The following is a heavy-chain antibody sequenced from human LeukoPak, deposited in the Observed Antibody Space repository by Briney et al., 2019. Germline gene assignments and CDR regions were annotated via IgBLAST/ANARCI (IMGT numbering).Heavy chain of an antibody. CDR2: IIPVLATA. V-gene: IGHV1-69*01. CDR1: GGTFNAYG. J-gene: IGHJ4*02. CDR3: ARNGITVSDYYFDY. Sequence: ASVKVSCKASGGTFNAYGISWVRQAPGQGLEWMGGIIPVLATAHYAQKFQGRVTITADESTTTVYMELSSLSSEDTAVYYCARNGITVSDYYFDYWGQGTLVSVSS. D-gene: IGHD6-19*01.